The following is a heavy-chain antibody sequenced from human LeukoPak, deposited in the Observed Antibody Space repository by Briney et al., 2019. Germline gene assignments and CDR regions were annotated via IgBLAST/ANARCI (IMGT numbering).Heavy chain of an antibody. D-gene: IGHD3-10*01. CDR2: IYHSGST. V-gene: IGHV4-30-2*01. Sequence: PSQTLSLTCAVSGGSISSGGYSWSWIRQPPGKGLEWIGYIYHSGSTYYNPSLKSRVTISVDRSKNQFSLKLSSVTAPDTAVYYCARSEHYYGSGSQFDPWGQGTLVTVSS. CDR3: ARSEHYYGSGSQFDP. CDR1: GGSISSGGYS. J-gene: IGHJ5*02.